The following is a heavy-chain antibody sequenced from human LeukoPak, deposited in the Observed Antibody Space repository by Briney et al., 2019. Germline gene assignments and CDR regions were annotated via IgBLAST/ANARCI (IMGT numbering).Heavy chain of an antibody. D-gene: IGHD4-17*01. CDR2: IRASGGST. V-gene: IGHV3-23*01. CDR3: AKNRGDYDPEYFQH. Sequence: GGSLRLSCAASGFTFSNHAMSWVRQAPGKGLEWVSNIRASGGSTYYADSVKGRFTISRDNSENTLYVQMNSLRAEDTAVYYCAKNRGDYDPEYFQHWGQGTLVTVSS. J-gene: IGHJ1*01. CDR1: GFTFSNHA.